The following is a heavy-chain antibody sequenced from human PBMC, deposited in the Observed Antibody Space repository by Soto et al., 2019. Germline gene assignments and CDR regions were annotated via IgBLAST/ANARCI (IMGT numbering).Heavy chain of an antibody. J-gene: IGHJ4*02. CDR1: GGSISSYY. CDR2: IYYSGST. D-gene: IGHD6-6*01. Sequence: SETLSLTCTVSGGSISSYYWSWIRQPPGKGLEWIGYIYYSGSTNYNPSLKSRVTISVDTSKNQFSLKLSSVTAADTAVYYCARSSYSSSSGVDYWGQGTLVTVS. CDR3: ARSSYSSSSGVDY. V-gene: IGHV4-59*01.